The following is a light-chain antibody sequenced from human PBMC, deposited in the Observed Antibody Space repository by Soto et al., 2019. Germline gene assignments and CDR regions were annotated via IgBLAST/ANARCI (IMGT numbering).Light chain of an antibody. Sequence: DIQMTQSPSTLSASVGDRVTITCRASQIISNWLAWYQQKPGKAPKVLISKASSLETGVPSRFSGSGSGTEFTLTISSLQPDDFATYYCQQSNSYPFTFGPGTKVNIK. CDR2: KAS. V-gene: IGKV1-5*03. J-gene: IGKJ3*01. CDR1: QIISNW. CDR3: QQSNSYPFT.